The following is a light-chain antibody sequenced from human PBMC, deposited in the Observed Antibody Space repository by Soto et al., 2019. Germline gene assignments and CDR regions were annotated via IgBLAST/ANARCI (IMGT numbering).Light chain of an antibody. Sequence: AIQMTQSPSSLSASVGARVTSPCRASQAIRNDLGWYQQKPGKAPKLLIYFASTLQSGVPSRFSGSGSGTDFTLTISSLQPEDFATYYCLQDYNYPPTFGQGTKVDIK. CDR3: LQDYNYPPT. J-gene: IGKJ1*01. V-gene: IGKV1-6*02. CDR2: FAS. CDR1: QAIRND.